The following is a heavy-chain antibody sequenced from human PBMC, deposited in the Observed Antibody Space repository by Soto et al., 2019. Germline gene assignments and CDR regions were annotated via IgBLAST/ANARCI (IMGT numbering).Heavy chain of an antibody. CDR2: ISDRGSS. J-gene: IGHJ4*02. Sequence: SETLSLTCTVSGGSISSGDYYWNWIRQPPGMGLEWIGYISDRGSSSHNPSLKSRVTISEDTSRKQSSLKLTSVTDADAAVYYCGGASHFVGRPLDYWGQGTLVTVSS. CDR3: GGASHFVGRPLDY. CDR1: GGSISSGDYY. D-gene: IGHD2-21*01. V-gene: IGHV4-30-4*01.